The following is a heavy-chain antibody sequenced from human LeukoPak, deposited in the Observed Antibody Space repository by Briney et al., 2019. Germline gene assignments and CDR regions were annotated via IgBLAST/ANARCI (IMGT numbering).Heavy chain of an antibody. CDR2: IYSGGST. Sequence: GGSLRLSCAASGFTVSSNYMSWVRQAPGKGLEWVSVIYSGGSTYYADSVKGRFTISRDNSKNTLYLQMNSLRAEDTAVYYCARVLSQDWVFDYWGQGTLVTVSS. CDR3: ARVLSQDWVFDY. J-gene: IGHJ4*02. CDR1: GFTVSSNY. D-gene: IGHD3/OR15-3a*01. V-gene: IGHV3-53*01.